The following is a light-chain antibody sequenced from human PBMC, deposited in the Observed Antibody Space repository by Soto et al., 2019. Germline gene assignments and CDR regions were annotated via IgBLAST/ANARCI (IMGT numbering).Light chain of an antibody. Sequence: EIVLTQSPDTLSLSPGERATLSCRTSQIFTSYYLGWYQQKVGQAPRLLVYGASNRATGIPDRFSGSGSGTDFTLTICRLEPEDFAVYYCQHYGNSPTFGGGTKVEIK. CDR2: GAS. V-gene: IGKV3-20*01. J-gene: IGKJ4*01. CDR1: QIFTSYY. CDR3: QHYGNSPT.